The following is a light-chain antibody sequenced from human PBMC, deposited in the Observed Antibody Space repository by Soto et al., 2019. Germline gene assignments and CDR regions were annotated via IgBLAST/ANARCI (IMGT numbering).Light chain of an antibody. CDR2: WPP. J-gene: IGKJ2*01. V-gene: IGKV4-1*01. Sequence: DIVMTQSPDSLAVSLGERATINCKSSQSVLYSSNNKNYLAWYQQKPGQPPKLLIYWPPTREPGVPDRFSGSGSGTDFTLTITSLQAEDFAVYYCQQYYSSPYTFGQGTNLEIQ. CDR1: QSVLYSSNNKNY. CDR3: QQYYSSPYT.